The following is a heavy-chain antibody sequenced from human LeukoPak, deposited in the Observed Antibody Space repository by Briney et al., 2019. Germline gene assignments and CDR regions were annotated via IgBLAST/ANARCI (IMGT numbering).Heavy chain of an antibody. CDR2: ISWDGGST. D-gene: IGHD2-2*01. J-gene: IGHJ6*03. Sequence: GGSLRLSCAASGFTFDDYAMHWVRQAPGKSLEWVSLISWDGGSTYYADSVKGRFTISRDNSKNSLYLQMNSLRAEDTALYYCAKDGCSSISCYNPDYYYYYYMDVWGKGTTVTVSS. CDR3: AKDGCSSISCYNPDYYYYYYMDV. CDR1: GFTFDDYA. V-gene: IGHV3-43D*04.